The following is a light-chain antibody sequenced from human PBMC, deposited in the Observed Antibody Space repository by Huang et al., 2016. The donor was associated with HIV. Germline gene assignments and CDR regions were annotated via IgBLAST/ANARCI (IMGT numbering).Light chain of an antibody. CDR3: QQSYSTLRYT. Sequence: DIQMTQSPSSLSASVGDRVTITCRASQSISSYLTWYQKKPGKAPKLLIYAASSLQSGVPSRVSGSGSGTDFTLTISSLQPEDFATYYCQQSYSTLRYTFGQGTKLEIK. V-gene: IGKV1-39*01. CDR2: AAS. J-gene: IGKJ2*01. CDR1: QSISSY.